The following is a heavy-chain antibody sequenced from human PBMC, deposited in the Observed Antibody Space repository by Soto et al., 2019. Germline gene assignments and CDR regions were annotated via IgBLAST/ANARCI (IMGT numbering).Heavy chain of an antibody. V-gene: IGHV5-10-1*01. Sequence: GESLKICCKVSGYSFTSYWISGVRQMPGKGLEWMGRIDPSDSYANYSPSFQGHVTISADKSISTAYLQWSSLKASDTATYYCARRGVVVPAAMGGDYYYYGMDVWGQGTTVTVSS. CDR3: ARRGVVVPAAMGGDYYYYGMDV. D-gene: IGHD2-2*01. CDR1: GYSFTSYW. J-gene: IGHJ6*02. CDR2: IDPSDSYA.